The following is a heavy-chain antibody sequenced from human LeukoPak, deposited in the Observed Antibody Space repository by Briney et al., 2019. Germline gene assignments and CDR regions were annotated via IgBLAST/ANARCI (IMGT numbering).Heavy chain of an antibody. CDR3: ARVDWEGSGTYYFDS. J-gene: IGHJ4*02. V-gene: IGHV3-9*01. CDR2: ITWGRDNL. D-gene: IGHD1-26*01. CDR1: GFIFDDYA. Sequence: GGSLRLSCAVSGFIFDDYAMHWVRQAPGKGLEWVSGITWGRDNLAYAASVKGRFTISRDNSKNTLFLQMDSLATEDTAVYFCARVDWEGSGTYYFDSWGQGTLVTVSS.